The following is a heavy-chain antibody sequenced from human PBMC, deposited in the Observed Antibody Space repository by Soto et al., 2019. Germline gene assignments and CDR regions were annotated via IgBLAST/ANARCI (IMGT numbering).Heavy chain of an antibody. CDR1: GGSISSSNW. CDR3: TSVGGGHYYYYGMDV. D-gene: IGHD3-16*01. Sequence: QVQLQESGPGLVKPSGTLSLTCAVSGGSISSSNWWSWVRQPPGKGLVWIGEIYHSGSTNYNPSLKRRVTISVDKSKNQFSLKLSSVTAADTAVYYCTSVGGGHYYYYGMDVWGHGTTVTVSS. CDR2: IYHSGST. V-gene: IGHV4-4*02. J-gene: IGHJ6*02.